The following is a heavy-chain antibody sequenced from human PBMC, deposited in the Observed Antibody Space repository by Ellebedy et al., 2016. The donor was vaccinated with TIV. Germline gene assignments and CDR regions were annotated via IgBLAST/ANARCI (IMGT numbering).Heavy chain of an antibody. D-gene: IGHD6-19*01. Sequence: GGSLRLXXAASGFTFSSYWMQWVRQAPGKGLEWVANIKQDGSAKYYVDSVKGRFTISRDNAKNSVYLQMNNLRAEDTAVYYCARRGIAVAGTNHHFYMDVWGKGTTVTVSS. J-gene: IGHJ6*03. CDR2: IKQDGSAK. V-gene: IGHV3-7*01. CDR3: ARRGIAVAGTNHHFYMDV. CDR1: GFTFSSYW.